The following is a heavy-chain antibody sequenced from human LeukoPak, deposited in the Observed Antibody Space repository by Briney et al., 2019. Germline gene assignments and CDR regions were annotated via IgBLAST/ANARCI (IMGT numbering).Heavy chain of an antibody. J-gene: IGHJ4*02. Sequence: PGGSLRLSCAASGFTFSSYGMHWVRQAPGRGLEWVAFIRYDGSNKYYADSVKGRFTVSRDNSKNTLYLQMNSLRAGDTAVYYCAKGQTLFLRYFDWLSTQYWGQGTLVTVSS. CDR1: GFTFSSYG. CDR2: IRYDGSNK. V-gene: IGHV3-30*02. D-gene: IGHD3-9*01. CDR3: AKGQTLFLRYFDWLSTQY.